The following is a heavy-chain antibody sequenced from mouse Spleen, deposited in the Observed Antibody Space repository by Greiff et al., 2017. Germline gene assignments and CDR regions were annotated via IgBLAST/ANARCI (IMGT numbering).Heavy chain of an antibody. V-gene: IGHV1-20*01. Sequence: EVKLMESGPELVKPGDSVKISCKASGYSFTGYFMNWVMQSHGKSLEWIGRINPYNGDTFYNQKFKGKATLTVDKSSSTAHMELRSLTSEDSAVYYCARGTVVAPFDYWGQGTTLTVSS. CDR1: GYSFTGYF. CDR2: INPYNGDT. CDR3: ARGTVVAPFDY. D-gene: IGHD1-1*01. J-gene: IGHJ2*01.